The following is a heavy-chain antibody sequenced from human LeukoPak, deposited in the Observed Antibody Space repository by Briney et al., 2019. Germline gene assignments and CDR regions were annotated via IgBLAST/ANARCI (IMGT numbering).Heavy chain of an antibody. D-gene: IGHD5-24*01. J-gene: IGHJ4*02. CDR2: FYVGGAT. V-gene: IGHV3-53*01. Sequence: GGSLRLSCAAAGFTFRSYDMSWVRQAPGKGLEWVSVFYVGGATYYADSVKGRFTISRDNSENTLYLQMKSLRAEDTAVYYCARGDGYNFFDYWGQGTLVTVSS. CDR1: GFTFRSYD. CDR3: ARGDGYNFFDY.